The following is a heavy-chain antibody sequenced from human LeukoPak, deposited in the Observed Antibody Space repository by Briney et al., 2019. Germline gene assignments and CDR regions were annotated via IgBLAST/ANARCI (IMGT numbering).Heavy chain of an antibody. Sequence: GESLKISCKGSGYSSTSYWIGWVRQMPGKGLEWMGIIYPGDSDTRYSPSFQGQVTISADKSISTAYLQWSSLKASDTAMYYCARGRGAYCGGDCYSVDYWGQGTLVTVSS. CDR2: IYPGDSDT. CDR3: ARGRGAYCGGDCYSVDY. D-gene: IGHD2-21*02. CDR1: GYSSTSYW. J-gene: IGHJ4*02. V-gene: IGHV5-51*01.